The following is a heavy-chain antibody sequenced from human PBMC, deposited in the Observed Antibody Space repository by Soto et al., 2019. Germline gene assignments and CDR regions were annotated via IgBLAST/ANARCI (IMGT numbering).Heavy chain of an antibody. CDR2: ISYDGSNE. Sequence: QVQLLESGGGVVQPWRSLRLSCAASGFTFSSYAMHWVRQAPGKGLEWVAVISYDGSNEYYADAVKGRFTISRDNSKNTLYLQVNSLRAEDTAMYYCTRETLTIRLYFDYWGQGAMVTVSS. J-gene: IGHJ4*02. D-gene: IGHD3-3*01. CDR1: GFTFSSYA. V-gene: IGHV3-30-3*01. CDR3: TRETLTIRLYFDY.